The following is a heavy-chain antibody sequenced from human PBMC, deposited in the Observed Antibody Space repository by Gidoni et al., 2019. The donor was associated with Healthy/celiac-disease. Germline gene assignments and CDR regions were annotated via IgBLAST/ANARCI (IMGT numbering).Heavy chain of an antibody. D-gene: IGHD3-9*01. Sequence: QVQLQESGPGLVKPSQPLSLTCTFSGGSLSSGGSCWSWSRQHPGKGLGWIGYIYHSGSTYYNPSLKSRVTISVDTSKNQFSLTLSSVTAADTAVYYCARDQGAVLRYFDKHYYYYYGMDVWGQGTTVTVSS. CDR1: GGSLSSGGSC. J-gene: IGHJ6*02. V-gene: IGHV4-31*03. CDR3: ARDQGAVLRYFDKHYYYYYGMDV. CDR2: IYHSGST.